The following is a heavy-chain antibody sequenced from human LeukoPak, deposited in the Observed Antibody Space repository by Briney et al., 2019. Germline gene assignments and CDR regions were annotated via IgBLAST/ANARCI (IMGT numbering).Heavy chain of an antibody. J-gene: IGHJ4*02. Sequence: PGGSLRLSCAASGFTFSTYSMNWVRQPPGKGLEWIGEINHSGSTNYNPSLKSRVTISVDTSKNQFSLKLSSVTAADTAVYYCARAYDFWSGYFDYWGQGTLVTVSS. CDR2: INHSGST. CDR1: GFTFSTYS. D-gene: IGHD3-3*01. V-gene: IGHV4-34*01. CDR3: ARAYDFWSGYFDY.